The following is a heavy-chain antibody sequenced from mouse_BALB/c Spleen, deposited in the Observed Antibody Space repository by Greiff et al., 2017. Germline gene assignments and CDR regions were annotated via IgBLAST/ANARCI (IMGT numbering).Heavy chain of an antibody. Sequence: VQLVESGPGLVAPSQSLSITCTVSGFSLTSYGVHWVRQPPGKGLEWLGVIWAGGSTNYNSALMSRLSISKDNSKSQVFLKMNSLQTDDTAMYYCARDNYYGSSSAWFAYWGQGTLVTVSA. D-gene: IGHD1-1*01. CDR2: IWAGGST. CDR3: ARDNYYGSSSAWFAY. CDR1: GFSLTSYG. J-gene: IGHJ3*01. V-gene: IGHV2-9*02.